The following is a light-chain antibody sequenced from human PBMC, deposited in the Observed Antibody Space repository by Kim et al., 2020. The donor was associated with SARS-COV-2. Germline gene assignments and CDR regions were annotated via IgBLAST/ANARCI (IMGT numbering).Light chain of an antibody. Sequence: SYELTQPPSVSVSPGQTASITCSGDKLGDKYACWYQQKPGQSPVLVIYQDSKRPSGIPERFSGSNSGNIATLTISGTQAMDEADYYCQAWDSSTYYVFGTGTKVTVL. CDR3: QAWDSSTYYV. CDR2: QDS. V-gene: IGLV3-1*01. J-gene: IGLJ1*01. CDR1: KLGDKY.